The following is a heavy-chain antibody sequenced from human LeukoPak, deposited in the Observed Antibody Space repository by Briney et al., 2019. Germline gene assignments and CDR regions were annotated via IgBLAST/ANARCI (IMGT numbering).Heavy chain of an antibody. CDR3: ARRAGEYSHPYDY. V-gene: IGHV3-53*01. J-gene: IGHJ4*02. Sequence: GGSLRLSCTVSGFTVSSNSMSWVRQAPGKGLEWVPFIYSGGNTHYSDSVKGRFTISRDNSKNTLYLQMNTLRAEDTAVYYCARRAGEYSHPYDYWGQGTLVTVSS. CDR1: GFTVSSNS. D-gene: IGHD4-17*01. CDR2: IYSGGNT.